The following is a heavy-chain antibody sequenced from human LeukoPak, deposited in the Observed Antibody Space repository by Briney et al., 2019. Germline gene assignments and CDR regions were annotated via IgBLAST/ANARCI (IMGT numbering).Heavy chain of an antibody. V-gene: IGHV5-51*01. CDR3: ARRQGCSSTSCPPDS. CDR2: IYPGDSDT. Sequence: GEPLKISCRGSGYSFNTYWIGWVRQRPGKGLEWMGIIYPGDSDTRYSPSFQGQVTMSADKSINTAYLQWTSLKASDTAMYYCARRQGCSSTSCPPDSWGQGTLVTVSS. CDR1: GYSFNTYW. J-gene: IGHJ5*02. D-gene: IGHD2-2*01.